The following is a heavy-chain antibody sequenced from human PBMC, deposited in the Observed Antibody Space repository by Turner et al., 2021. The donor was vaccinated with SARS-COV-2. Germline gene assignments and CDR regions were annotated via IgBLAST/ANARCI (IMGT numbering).Heavy chain of an antibody. CDR3: AKGPDIVATIWGNLFSGTFDY. CDR2: ISGSGGST. J-gene: IGHJ4*02. V-gene: IGHV3-23*01. D-gene: IGHD5-12*01. CDR1: GFPFSSYA. Sequence: EVQLFVCGGGLGLPRGSLRLSCAASGFPFSSYAMSWGRQAPGKGLEWVSAISGSGGSTYYADSVKGRFTISRNNSKNTPYLQMNSLRAEDTAVDYCAKGPDIVATIWGNLFSGTFDYWGQGTLVTVSS.